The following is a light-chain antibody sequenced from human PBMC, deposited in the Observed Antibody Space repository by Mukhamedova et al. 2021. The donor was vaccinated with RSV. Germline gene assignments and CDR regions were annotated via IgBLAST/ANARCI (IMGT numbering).Light chain of an antibody. CDR2: EAS. CDR3: HQFYTYSQT. Sequence: WYQRRVHGKAPKLLIYEASSLQSGVSSRFSGSGYGTEFTLTINSLQAEDFATYYCHQFYTYSQTFGQGTKVEVK. J-gene: IGKJ1*01. V-gene: IGKV1-5*03.